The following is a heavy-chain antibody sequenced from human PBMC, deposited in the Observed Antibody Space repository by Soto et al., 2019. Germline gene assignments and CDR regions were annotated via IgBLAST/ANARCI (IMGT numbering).Heavy chain of an antibody. V-gene: IGHV3-23*01. CDR3: AKNQGVELVPLATVDWFDP. CDR1: GFIFENFG. CDR2: ISGSGFKK. J-gene: IGHJ5*02. D-gene: IGHD1-26*01. Sequence: GGSLRLSCAASGFIFENFGMSWVRLAPGKGLAWISSISGSGFKKYYADSVKGRFTISRDNSKSTVYLELNNLSAEDTAVYHCAKNQGVELVPLATVDWFDPWGQGSVVTVSS.